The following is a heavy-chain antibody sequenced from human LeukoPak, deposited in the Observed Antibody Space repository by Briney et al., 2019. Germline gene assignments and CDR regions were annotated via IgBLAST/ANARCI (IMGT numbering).Heavy chain of an antibody. CDR1: GFNFNTYT. CDR2: ITSRSDYI. CDR3: ARDGDYGSGRSYYYYYGMDV. J-gene: IGHJ6*02. D-gene: IGHD3-10*01. V-gene: IGHV3-21*04. Sequence: GGSLRLSCAASGFNFNTYTMNWVRQGPGMGLEWVSSITSRSDYIYYGDSVKGRFTISRDNARDSLYLEMNSLRAEDTAVYYCARDGDYGSGRSYYYYYGMDVWGQGTTVTVSS.